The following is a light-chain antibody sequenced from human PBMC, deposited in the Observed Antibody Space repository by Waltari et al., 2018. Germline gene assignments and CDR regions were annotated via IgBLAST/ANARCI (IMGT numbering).Light chain of an antibody. CDR3: SSYTSTNTWV. V-gene: IGLV2-14*01. CDR2: DVS. J-gene: IGLJ3*02. CDR1: SSTIGRYNY. Sequence: QSALTQSASVSGSPGQSITISCTGTSSTIGRYNYVSWYQQHPGKAPKLMTHDVSKRPSGVSNRFSGSKSGNTASLTISGLQAEDEADYYCSSYTSTNTWVFGGGTKLTVL.